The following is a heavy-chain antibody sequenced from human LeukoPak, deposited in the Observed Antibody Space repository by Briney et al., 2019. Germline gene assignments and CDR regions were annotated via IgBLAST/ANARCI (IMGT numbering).Heavy chain of an antibody. CDR2: IYYSGYT. J-gene: IGHJ4*02. V-gene: IGHV4-39*01. D-gene: IGHD3-10*01. Sequence: PSETLSLTCAVYGGSFSSYYWGWIRQPPGKGLEWIGTIYYSGYTYYNPSLESRVTISVDTSKNQFSLKLSSVTAADTAVYYCAKHYMGSYNNRGLDSWGQGTLVTVSS. CDR3: AKHYMGSYNNRGLDS. CDR1: GGSFSSYY.